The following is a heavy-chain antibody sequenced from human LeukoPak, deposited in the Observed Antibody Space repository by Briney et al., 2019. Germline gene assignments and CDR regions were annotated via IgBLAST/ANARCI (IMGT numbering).Heavy chain of an antibody. Sequence: PGGSLRLSCAASGFTFSDYSMNWVRQAPGKGLEWVSYISFSVNTKYYGDSVKGRFTISGDNAKNSLYLHMDSLRAEDTAVYYCAKDRDSGSYAFDIWGQGTMVTVSS. CDR1: GFTFSDYS. J-gene: IGHJ3*02. V-gene: IGHV3-48*04. D-gene: IGHD3-10*01. CDR2: ISFSVNTK. CDR3: AKDRDSGSYAFDI.